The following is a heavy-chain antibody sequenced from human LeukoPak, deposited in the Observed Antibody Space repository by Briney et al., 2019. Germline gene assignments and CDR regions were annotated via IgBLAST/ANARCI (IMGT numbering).Heavy chain of an antibody. V-gene: IGHV4-4*02. J-gene: IGHJ4*02. CDR2: IYHTGST. Sequence: SETLSLTCAVSGGSISISNWYSWVRQPPGKGLEWIGEIYHTGSTNHNPSLKSRVTISVDKSKNQVSLKLSSVTAADTAVYYCARVHNDILTDDSLGDKFDYWGQGTLVTVSS. CDR3: ARVHNDILTDDSLGDKFDY. CDR1: GGSISISNW. D-gene: IGHD3-9*01.